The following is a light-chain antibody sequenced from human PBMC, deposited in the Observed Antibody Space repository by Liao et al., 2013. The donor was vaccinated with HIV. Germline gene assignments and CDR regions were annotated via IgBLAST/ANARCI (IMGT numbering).Light chain of an antibody. Sequence: SYVLTQPPSVSVAPGKTARITCAGSNIGRKSVHWYQRRPGQAPVLVIFHGIDRPSGISDRFSGSTSENTATLTISRAEAGDEADYYCQVWDSSRDHPYVFGTGTKVTVL. J-gene: IGLJ1*01. CDR3: QVWDSSRDHPYV. V-gene: IGLV3-21*01. CDR1: NIGRKS. CDR2: HGI.